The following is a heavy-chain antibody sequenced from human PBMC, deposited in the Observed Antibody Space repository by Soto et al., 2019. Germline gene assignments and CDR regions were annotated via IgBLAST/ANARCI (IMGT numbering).Heavy chain of an antibody. J-gene: IGHJ4*02. D-gene: IGHD6-13*01. CDR1: GFRFSGHW. CDR2: IKEDGSER. V-gene: IGHV3-7*04. Sequence: EELLVESGGGLVQPGGSLRVSCAASGFRFSGHWMSWVRQAPGKGLEWLAGIKEDGSERKYVDSAKGRFTISRDNAKKSLYLQMNSLRVEDTAVYYCARGGSNRFGLWGQGTLVTVSS. CDR3: ARGGSNRFGL.